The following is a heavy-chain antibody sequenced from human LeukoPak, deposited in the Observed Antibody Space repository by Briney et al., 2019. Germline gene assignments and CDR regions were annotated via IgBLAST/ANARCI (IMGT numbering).Heavy chain of an antibody. CDR3: ARDNGWGRYYFDS. D-gene: IGHD6-19*01. Sequence: GGSLRLSRAASGFTFSSYSMNWVRQAPGKGLEWVSFISSSSRYIYYADSVKGRFTTSRDNAKNSLYLQMNSLRVEDTAVYYCARDNGWGRYYFDSWGQGTLATVSS. V-gene: IGHV3-21*01. CDR1: GFTFSSYS. J-gene: IGHJ4*02. CDR2: ISSSSRYI.